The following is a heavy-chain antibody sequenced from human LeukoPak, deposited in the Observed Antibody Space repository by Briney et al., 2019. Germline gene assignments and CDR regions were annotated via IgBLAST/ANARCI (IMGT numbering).Heavy chain of an antibody. D-gene: IGHD3-10*01. CDR2: IYYSGST. CDR3: ARGFALVRGVIPTGRPPGY. J-gene: IGHJ4*02. CDR1: GVPISSSNSY. V-gene: IGHV4-39*07. Sequence: PSETLSLTCTVSGVPISSSNSYWGWIRQPPGKGLEWIGSIYYSGSTYYNPSLKSRVTISVDTSKNQFSLKLSSVTAADTAVYYCARGFALVRGVIPTGRPPGYWGQGTLVTVSS.